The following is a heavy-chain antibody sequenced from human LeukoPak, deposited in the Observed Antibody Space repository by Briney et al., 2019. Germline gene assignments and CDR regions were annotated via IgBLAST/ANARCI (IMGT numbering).Heavy chain of an antibody. D-gene: IGHD6-19*01. CDR1: GGSFSSSA. CDR2: VIPSLGTA. Sequence: SVKVSCKAFGGSFSSSAVSWVRQAPGQGLECLGGVIPSLGTANYPRKFRGRVTISVDDSTNTAYMELRSLRSDDTAVYYCARDPSNTSGRYIYFDYWGQGTPVTVSS. V-gene: IGHV1-69*13. J-gene: IGHJ4*02. CDR3: ARDPSNTSGRYIYFDY.